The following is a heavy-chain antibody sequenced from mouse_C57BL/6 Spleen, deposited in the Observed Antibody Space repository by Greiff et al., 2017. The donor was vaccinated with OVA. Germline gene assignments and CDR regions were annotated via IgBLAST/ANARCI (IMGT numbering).Heavy chain of an antibody. D-gene: IGHD2-5*01. CDR2: INPNNGGT. CDR3: ARTYYSNYDWYFDV. Sequence: VQLQQSGPELVKPGASVKMSCKASGYTFTDYNMHWVKQSHGKSLEWIGYINPNNGGTSYNQKFKGKATLTVNKSSSTAYMELRSLTSEDSAVYYCARTYYSNYDWYFDVWGTGTTVTVSS. CDR1: GYTFTDYN. J-gene: IGHJ1*03. V-gene: IGHV1-22*01.